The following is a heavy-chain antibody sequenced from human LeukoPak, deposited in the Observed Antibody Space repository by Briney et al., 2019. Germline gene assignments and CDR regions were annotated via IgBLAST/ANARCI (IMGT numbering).Heavy chain of an antibody. CDR1: GGTFNNSA. V-gene: IGHV1-69*05. CDR3: ARDVHGDYGSGWFDP. D-gene: IGHD4-17*01. J-gene: IGHJ5*02. Sequence: YSVKVSCKTSGGTFNNSAISWVRQAPGQGLEWLGGIMPLFGTAGYAQKFQGRVTITKDESTRTVYLELTSLTSDDTAVYYCARDVHGDYGSGWFDPWGQGTLVSVSS. CDR2: IMPLFGTA.